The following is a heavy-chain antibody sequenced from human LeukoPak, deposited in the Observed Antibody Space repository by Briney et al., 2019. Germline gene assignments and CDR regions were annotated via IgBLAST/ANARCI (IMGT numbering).Heavy chain of an antibody. V-gene: IGHV3-30*18. CDR2: ISYDGSNK. CDR1: GFTFRSYG. J-gene: IGHJ3*02. D-gene: IGHD3-22*01. CDR3: AKDRGYYDSSGYPI. Sequence: QPGRSLRLSCAASGFTFRSYGMHWVRQAPGKGLEWVAVISYDGSNKYYADSVKGRFTISRDNSKNTLYLQMNSLRAEDTAVYYCAKDRGYYDSSGYPIWGQGTMVTVSS.